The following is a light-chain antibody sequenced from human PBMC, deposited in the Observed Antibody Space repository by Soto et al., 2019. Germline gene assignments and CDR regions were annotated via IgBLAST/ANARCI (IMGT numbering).Light chain of an antibody. V-gene: IGKV3-20*01. CDR3: KHYGSSPPVT. CDR1: QSVSSSY. Sequence: ETVLTQSPGTLSLSPGERATLSCRASQSVSSSYLAWYQQKPGQAPRLLIYGASSRATGIPDRFSGSGSGTDFTLTISRLATEDFAVDDCKHYGSSPPVTFGQWTRLEIK. CDR2: GAS. J-gene: IGKJ5*01.